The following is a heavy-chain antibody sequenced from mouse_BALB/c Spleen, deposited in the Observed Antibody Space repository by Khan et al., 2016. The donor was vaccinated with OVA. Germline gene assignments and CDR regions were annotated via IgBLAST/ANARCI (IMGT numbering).Heavy chain of an antibody. CDR2: ISSGGDYT. CDR3: ASHLTGSFAY. D-gene: IGHD4-1*01. Sequence: EVHLVESGGDLVKPGGSLKLSCAASGFTFSSYSMSWVRQTPDMRLKWVTTISSGGDYTYYPDSVKGRFTISRDNAKNTLYLQMSSLKSEDTAMYYCASHLTGSFAYWGQGTLVTVSA. J-gene: IGHJ3*01. V-gene: IGHV5-6*01. CDR1: GFTFSSYS.